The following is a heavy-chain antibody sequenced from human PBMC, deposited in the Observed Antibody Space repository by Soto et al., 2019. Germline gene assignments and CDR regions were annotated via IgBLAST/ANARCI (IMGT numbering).Heavy chain of an antibody. V-gene: IGHV4-61*01. D-gene: IGHD6-13*01. J-gene: IGHJ6*03. CDR3: ARDNRVAAAGPEYFYMDV. Sequence: SETLSLTCTVSGTSISSTSYYWGWLRQPPGKGLEWIGYIYYSGSTNYNPSLKSRVTISVDTSKIQFFLKLYSVTAADTAVYYCARDNRVAAAGPEYFYMDVWGKGTTVTVPS. CDR2: IYYSGST. CDR1: GTSISSTSYY.